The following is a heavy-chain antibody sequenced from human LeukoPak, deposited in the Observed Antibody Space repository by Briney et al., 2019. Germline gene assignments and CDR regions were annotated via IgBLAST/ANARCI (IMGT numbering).Heavy chain of an antibody. CDR3: ARGGAAAGYVGFDY. D-gene: IGHD6-13*01. CDR2: INPNSGGT. CDR1: GYTFTGYY. J-gene: IGHJ4*02. V-gene: IGHV1-2*02. Sequence: ASVKVSCKASGYTFTGYYMHWVRQAPGQGLEGMGWINPNSGGTNYAQKFQGRVTMTRDTSISTAYMELSRLRSDDTAVYYCARGGAAAGYVGFDYWGQGTLVTVSS.